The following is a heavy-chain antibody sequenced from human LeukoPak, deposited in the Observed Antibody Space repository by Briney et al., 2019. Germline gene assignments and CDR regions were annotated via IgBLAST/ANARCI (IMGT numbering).Heavy chain of an antibody. Sequence: GGSLRLSCAASGFTFSSYWMSRVRQAPGKGLEWVANIKQDGSEKYYVDSVKGRFTISRDNAKNSLYLQMNSLRAEDTAVYYCAREDYDFWSGMYYYYYMDVWGKGTTVTVSS. CDR3: AREDYDFWSGMYYYYYMDV. V-gene: IGHV3-7*01. CDR2: IKQDGSEK. D-gene: IGHD3-3*01. J-gene: IGHJ6*03. CDR1: GFTFSSYW.